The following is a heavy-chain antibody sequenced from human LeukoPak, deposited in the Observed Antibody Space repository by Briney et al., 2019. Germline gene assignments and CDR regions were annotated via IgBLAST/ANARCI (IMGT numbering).Heavy chain of an antibody. V-gene: IGHV4-59*01. CDR2: IYYSGST. J-gene: IGHJ4*02. D-gene: IGHD3-10*01. CDR3: ARAQFRSGSAIWVDC. CDR1: GGSISSYY. Sequence: SETLSLTCTVSGGSISSYYWSWIRQPPGKGLEWIGYIYYSGSTNYNPSLKSRVAISVDTSKNQFSLKLSSVTAADTAVYYCARAQFRSGSAIWVDCWGQGTLVTVSS.